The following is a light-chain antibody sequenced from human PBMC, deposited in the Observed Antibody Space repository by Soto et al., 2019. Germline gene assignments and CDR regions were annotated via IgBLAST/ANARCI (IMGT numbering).Light chain of an antibody. CDR1: QDVSNY. V-gene: IGKV1-27*01. J-gene: IGKJ3*01. Sequence: DIQMTQSPSSLSASVGDRVTITCRASQDVSNYLAWYQQKPGEVPKVLIYAASTLQSGVPSRFSGSGSGTDFTLTISSLQPEDVATFYCQKYNSPPFTFGPGTKVDIK. CDR3: QKYNSPPFT. CDR2: AAS.